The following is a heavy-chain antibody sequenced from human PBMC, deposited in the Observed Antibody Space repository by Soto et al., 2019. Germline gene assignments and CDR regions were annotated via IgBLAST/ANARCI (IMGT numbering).Heavy chain of an antibody. D-gene: IGHD4-17*01. CDR1: GFTFSSYW. CDR2: IKQDGSEK. J-gene: IGHJ4*02. V-gene: IGHV3-7*01. Sequence: PGGSLRLSCAASGFTFSSYWMSWVRQAPGKGLEWVANIKQDGSEKYYVDSVKGRFTISRDNAKNSLYLQMNSLRAEDTAVYYCAGARVYGNFVFDYWGQGTLITVPS. CDR3: AGARVYGNFVFDY.